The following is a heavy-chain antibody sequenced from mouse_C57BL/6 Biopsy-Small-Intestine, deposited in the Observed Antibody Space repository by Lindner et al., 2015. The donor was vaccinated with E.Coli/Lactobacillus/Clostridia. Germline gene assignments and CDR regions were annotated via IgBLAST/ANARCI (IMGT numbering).Heavy chain of an antibody. D-gene: IGHD1-2*01. V-gene: IGHV1S26*01. CDR1: GYTFTSYG. Sequence: SVKVSCKASGYTFTSYGTAWVRQAPGHGLEWVGWISAYNGNINYGRKFEGRVAVSTDTSSSTAYMQLRNLRSDDTAVYYCARAWLERRRDYYGMDVWGQGTTVTVSS. CDR3: ARAWLERRRDYYGMDV. CDR2: ISAYNGNI. J-gene: IGHJ4*01.